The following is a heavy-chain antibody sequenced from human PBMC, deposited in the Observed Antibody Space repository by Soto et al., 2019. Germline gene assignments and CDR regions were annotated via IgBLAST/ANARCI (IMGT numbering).Heavy chain of an antibody. Sequence: EVQLVESGGGLVKPGGSLRLSCAASGFTFSSYSMNWVRQAPGKGLEWVSSISSSSSYIYYADSVKGRFTISRDNAKNSLYLQMNSLRAEDTAVYYCARDDSYIWGSYRYTDEGYFDYWGQGTLVTVSS. J-gene: IGHJ4*02. V-gene: IGHV3-21*01. D-gene: IGHD3-16*02. CDR1: GFTFSSYS. CDR2: ISSSSSYI. CDR3: ARDDSYIWGSYRYTDEGYFDY.